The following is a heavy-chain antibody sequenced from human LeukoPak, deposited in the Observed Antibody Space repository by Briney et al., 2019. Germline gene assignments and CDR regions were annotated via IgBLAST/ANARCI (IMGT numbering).Heavy chain of an antibody. Sequence: ASVKVSCKVSGYTLTELSMRWVRQAPGKGLEWMGGFDPEDGETIYAQKFQGRVTMTEDTSTDTAYMELSSLRSEDTAVYYCATDSDSSGYYPDYWGQGTLVTVSS. CDR1: GYTLTELS. D-gene: IGHD3-22*01. CDR2: FDPEDGET. CDR3: ATDSDSSGYYPDY. V-gene: IGHV1-24*01. J-gene: IGHJ4*02.